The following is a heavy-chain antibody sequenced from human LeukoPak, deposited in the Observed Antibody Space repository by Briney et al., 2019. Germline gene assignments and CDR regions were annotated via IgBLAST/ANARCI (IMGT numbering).Heavy chain of an antibody. CDR1: GFTFSSYS. CDR3: ASGGGQFDY. D-gene: IGHD4-23*01. J-gene: IGHJ4*02. CDR2: ISSSSSYI. Sequence: KPGGSLRLSCAASGFTFSSYSMNWDRQAPGKGLEWVSSISSSSSYIYYADSVKGRFTISSENAKNSLYLQMDSLRAEDTAVYYCASGGGQFDYWGQGTLVTVSS. V-gene: IGHV3-21*01.